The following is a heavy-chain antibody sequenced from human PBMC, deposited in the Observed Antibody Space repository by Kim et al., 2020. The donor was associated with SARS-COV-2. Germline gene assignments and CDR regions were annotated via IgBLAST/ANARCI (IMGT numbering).Heavy chain of an antibody. CDR2: IKQDGNQK. CDR3: ARDGDLYSSGKDAFDI. Sequence: GGSLRLSCAASGFTFSSYWMTWVRQAPGKGLEWVANIKQDGNQKYYVDSVKGRFTISRDNAKNSLYLQMNSLRAVDTAVYYCARDGDLYSSGKDAFDIWGQGTMVTVSS. D-gene: IGHD6-19*01. V-gene: IGHV3-7*01. CDR1: GFTFSSYW. J-gene: IGHJ3*02.